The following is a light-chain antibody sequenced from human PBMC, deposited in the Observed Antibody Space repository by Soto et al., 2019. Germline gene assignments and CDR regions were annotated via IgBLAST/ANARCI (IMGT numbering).Light chain of an antibody. V-gene: IGKV1-39*01. CDR1: QSISSN. CDR3: QQSYSTPPT. J-gene: IGKJ1*01. CDR2: AAS. Sequence: DIQMTQSPSSLSASVGDRVTITCRASQSISSNLNWYQQKPGKAPKLLIYAASSLQSGVPSRFSGSGSGTDFTLTISSLQPEDFATYYCQQSYSTPPTFGQGTKGDIK.